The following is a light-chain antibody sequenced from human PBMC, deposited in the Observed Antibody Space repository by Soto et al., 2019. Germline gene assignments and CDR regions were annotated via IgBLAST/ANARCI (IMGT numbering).Light chain of an antibody. V-gene: IGLV2-8*01. Sequence: QSVLTQPPSASGFPGQSVTISCTGTSSDVGYYDYVSWYQQHPGKAPKLVIYEVTNRPSGVPNRVSASKSGNTASLTVSGLRQEDEADYYCSTYDGSNTLVFGSGTKGTVL. CDR3: STYDGSNTLV. CDR1: SSDVGYYDY. J-gene: IGLJ1*01. CDR2: EVT.